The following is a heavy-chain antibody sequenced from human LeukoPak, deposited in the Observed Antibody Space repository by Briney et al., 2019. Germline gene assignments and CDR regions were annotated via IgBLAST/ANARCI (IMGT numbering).Heavy chain of an antibody. Sequence: ASVKVSCKASGYTFTGYYMHWVRQAPGQGLEWMGWINPNSGGTNYAQKFQGWVTMTRDTSISTAYMELSRLRSDDTAVYYCARVGASSGYDWGYDYWGQGTLVTVSS. CDR3: ARVGASSGYDWGYDY. J-gene: IGHJ4*02. CDR2: INPNSGGT. D-gene: IGHD5-12*01. CDR1: GYTFTGYY. V-gene: IGHV1-2*04.